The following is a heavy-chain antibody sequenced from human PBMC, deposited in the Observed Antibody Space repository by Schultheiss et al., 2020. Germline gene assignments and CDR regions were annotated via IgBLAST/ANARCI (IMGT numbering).Heavy chain of an antibody. CDR3: ARALGSSSSWYYFDY. J-gene: IGHJ4*02. D-gene: IGHD6-13*01. V-gene: IGHV1-69*13. CDR2: IIPIFGTA. Sequence: SVKVSCKASGGTFSSYAISWVRQAPGQGLEWMGGIIPIFGTANYAQKFQGRVTITADESTSTAYMELSSLRSEDTAVYYCARALGSSSSWYYFDYWGQGTLVTVSS. CDR1: GGTFSSYA.